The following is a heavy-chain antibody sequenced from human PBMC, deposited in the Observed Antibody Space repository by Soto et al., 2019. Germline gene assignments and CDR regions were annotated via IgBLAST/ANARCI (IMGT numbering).Heavy chain of an antibody. J-gene: IGHJ4*02. CDR1: GGTFSSYA. D-gene: IGHD3-3*01. CDR2: IIPIFGTA. Sequence: ASVKVSCKASGGTFSSYAISWVRQAPGQGLEWMGGIIPIFGTANYAQKFQGRVTITADESTSTAYMELSSLRSEDTAVYYCARLGIFGDTIDYWGQGTLVTVSS. CDR3: ARLGIFGDTIDY. V-gene: IGHV1-69*13.